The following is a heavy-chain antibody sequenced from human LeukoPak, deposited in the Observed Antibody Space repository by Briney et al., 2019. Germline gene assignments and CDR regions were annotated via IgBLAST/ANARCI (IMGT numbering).Heavy chain of an antibody. J-gene: IGHJ4*02. CDR3: ARVHRYNLYYFYY. CDR2: INAYNGNT. D-gene: IGHD5-24*01. Sequence: TPVKVSSKASGYTFTRYGINWVRQAPGHGLERMGWINAYNGNTNYAQNHQGRVTMTTDTSTSTAYMEVRSLRSDYTAVYYYARVHRYNLYYFYYLGQGTLVTVSS. CDR1: GYTFTRYG. V-gene: IGHV1-18*01.